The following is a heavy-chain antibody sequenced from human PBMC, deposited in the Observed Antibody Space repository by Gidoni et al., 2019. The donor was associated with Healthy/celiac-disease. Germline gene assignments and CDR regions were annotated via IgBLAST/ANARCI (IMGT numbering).Heavy chain of an antibody. D-gene: IGHD2-15*01. V-gene: IGHV5-10-1*03. Sequence: EVQLVQSGAEVKKPGESLRISCKGSGNSFTSYWISWVRQMPGKGLEWMGRIDPSDSYTNYSPSFQGHVTISADKSISTAYLQWSSLKASDTAMYYCARTYCSGGSCYYDAFDIWGQGTMVTVSS. CDR3: ARTYCSGGSCYYDAFDI. CDR1: GNSFTSYW. J-gene: IGHJ3*02. CDR2: IDPSDSYT.